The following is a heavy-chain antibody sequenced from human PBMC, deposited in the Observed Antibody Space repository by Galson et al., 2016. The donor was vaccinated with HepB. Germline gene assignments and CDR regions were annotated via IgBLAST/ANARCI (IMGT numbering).Heavy chain of an antibody. Sequence: SLRLSCAASGFTFSTYAMTWVRQAPGKGLEWVSVIVGRGVSTYYTDSVKGRFTISRDNSKNTLYLQMNSLRAEDTAVYFCAKDSGGDAYYFDHWGQGTLVTVSS. CDR3: AKDSGGDAYYFDH. V-gene: IGHV3-23*01. J-gene: IGHJ4*02. CDR1: GFTFSTYA. D-gene: IGHD2-21*02. CDR2: IVGRGVST.